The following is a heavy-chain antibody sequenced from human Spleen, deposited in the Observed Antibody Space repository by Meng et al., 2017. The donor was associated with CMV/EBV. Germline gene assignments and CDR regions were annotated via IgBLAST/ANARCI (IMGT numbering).Heavy chain of an antibody. Sequence: GESLKISCAASGFTFGSYEMNWVRQAPGKGLEWVSIIYAGGTKTYYADSVKGRFTISRDNSKNTLYLQMNSLRPEDTAAYYCAKGDDTKAIDYWGQGTLVTVSS. CDR1: GFTFGSYE. CDR2: IYAGGTKT. D-gene: IGHD3-22*01. J-gene: IGHJ4*02. CDR3: AKGDDTKAIDY. V-gene: IGHV3-23*03.